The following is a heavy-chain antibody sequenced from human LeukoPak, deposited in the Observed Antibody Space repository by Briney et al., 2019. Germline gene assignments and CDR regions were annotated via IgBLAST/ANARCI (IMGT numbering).Heavy chain of an antibody. D-gene: IGHD1-26*01. Sequence: GASVKVSFKASGYTFTSYGISWVRQAPGQGLEWMGWISAYNGNTNYAQKLQGRVTITTDTSTSTAYMELRSLRSDDTAVYYCARDHLLGTTGYFDYWGQGTLVTVSS. CDR3: ARDHLLGTTGYFDY. V-gene: IGHV1-18*04. J-gene: IGHJ4*02. CDR2: ISAYNGNT. CDR1: GYTFTSYG.